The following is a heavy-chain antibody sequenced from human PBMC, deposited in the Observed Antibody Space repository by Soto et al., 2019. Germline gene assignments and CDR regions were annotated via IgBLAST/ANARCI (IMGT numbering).Heavy chain of an antibody. CDR2: IFSGGAT. V-gene: IGHV3-53*01. CDR1: GFSVTANY. D-gene: IGHD3-3*02. J-gene: IGHJ3*02. CDR3: ARSAFSAFDI. Sequence: PGGSLRLSCEVSGFSVTANYMTWVRQAPGKGLEWVSVIFSGGATDYADSVKGRFTISRDNAKNSLYLQMNSLRAEDTAVYYCARSAFSAFDIWGQGTMVTVS.